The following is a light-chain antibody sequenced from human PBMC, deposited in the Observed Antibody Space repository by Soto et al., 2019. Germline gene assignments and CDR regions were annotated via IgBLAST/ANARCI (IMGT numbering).Light chain of an antibody. J-gene: IGKJ2*01. CDR1: QSVSSSY. CDR2: GAS. CDR3: QQYGISPQT. Sequence: EIVLTQAPGTLPLYPGERATLSCRTSQSVSSSYLAWYQQRPGQAPRLLIYGASSRVTGIPDRFSGSGSGKDLTLNISRLEPEDFAVYFWQQYGISPQTFGQGTKLEIK. V-gene: IGKV3-20*01.